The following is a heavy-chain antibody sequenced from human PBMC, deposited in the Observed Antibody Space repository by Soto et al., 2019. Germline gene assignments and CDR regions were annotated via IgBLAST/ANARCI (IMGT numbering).Heavy chain of an antibody. CDR2: IYYTGSS. V-gene: IGHV4-31*03. J-gene: IGHJ4*02. CDR3: ARERQLGPSSGRLDF. CDR1: GDSIDSGGSY. D-gene: IGHD6-6*01. Sequence: QVQLQESGPGLVRPSQTLSLTCNVSGDSIDSGGSYWSWIRQRPGKGLEWIGYIYYTGSSYYNPSPKSRLTLSLDTSNNQFSLQLRSVTAADTAVYYCARERQLGPSSGRLDFWGLGTLVTVSS.